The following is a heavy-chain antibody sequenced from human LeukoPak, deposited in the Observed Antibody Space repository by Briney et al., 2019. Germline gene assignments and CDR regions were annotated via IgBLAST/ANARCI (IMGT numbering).Heavy chain of an antibody. V-gene: IGHV4-39*07. CDR1: GGSISSSSYY. CDR3: ARGHGVYYDSSGYYQKDVQNAFDI. CDR2: INHSGST. J-gene: IGHJ3*02. D-gene: IGHD3-22*01. Sequence: PSETLSLTCTVSGGSISSSSYYWGWIRQPPGKGLEWIGEINHSGSTNYNPSLKSRVTISVDTSKNQFSLKLSSVTAADTAVYYCARGHGVYYDSSGYYQKDVQNAFDIWGQGTMVTVSS.